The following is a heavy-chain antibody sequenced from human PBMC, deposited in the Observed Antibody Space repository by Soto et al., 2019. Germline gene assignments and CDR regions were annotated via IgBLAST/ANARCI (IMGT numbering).Heavy chain of an antibody. V-gene: IGHV1-18*01. CDR3: ARDRGVAPPVAGNTHYYYYMDV. Sequence: QDQLVQSGGEVKKPGASVKVSCKASGYSFTNYGITWVRQAPGQGFEWMGWISAYNGDTNYAQKLHGRVTMTADASTSTAYLEWRSLRSYDTAVYYCARDRGVAPPVAGNTHYYYYMDVWGKGTTVTVSS. CDR1: GYSFTNYG. J-gene: IGHJ6*03. CDR2: ISAYNGDT. D-gene: IGHD6-19*01.